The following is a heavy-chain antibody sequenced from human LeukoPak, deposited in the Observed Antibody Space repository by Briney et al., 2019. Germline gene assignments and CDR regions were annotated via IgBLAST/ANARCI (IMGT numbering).Heavy chain of an antibody. D-gene: IGHD5-18*01. CDR1: GGSISSGGYY. V-gene: IGHV4-31*03. J-gene: IGHJ5*02. CDR2: IHYNGNT. Sequence: PSQTLSLTCTVSGGSISSGGYYWTWIRQHPGEGLEWIGYIHYNGNTYYNPSLKSRVIISVDTSKDQFSLRLSSVTAADTAVFYCARGAMGGANWFGPWGQGTLVTVSS. CDR3: ARGAMGGANWFGP.